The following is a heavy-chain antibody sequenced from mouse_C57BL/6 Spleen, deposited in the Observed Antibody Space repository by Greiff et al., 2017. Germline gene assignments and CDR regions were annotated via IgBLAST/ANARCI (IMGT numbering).Heavy chain of an antibody. V-gene: IGHV1-4*01. Sequence: VQRVESGAELARPGASVKMSCKASGYTFTSYTMHWVKQRPGQGLEWIGYINPSSGYTKYNQKFKDKATLTADKSSSTAYMQLSSLTSEDSAVYYCARSPDFDYWGQGTTLTVSS. CDR3: ARSPDFDY. J-gene: IGHJ2*01. CDR2: INPSSGYT. CDR1: GYTFTSYT.